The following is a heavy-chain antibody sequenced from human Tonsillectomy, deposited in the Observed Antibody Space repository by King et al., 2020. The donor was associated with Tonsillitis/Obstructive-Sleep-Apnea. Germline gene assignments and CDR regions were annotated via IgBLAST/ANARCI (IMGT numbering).Heavy chain of an antibody. J-gene: IGHJ4*02. CDR1: GYTFTNYA. Sequence: QLVQSGTEVKNPGASVKLSCKASGYTFTNYAIHWVRQAPGQRLEWMGWVNTGNCNTKYSQNFQGRVTITRDTSATTAYMELSSLRSEDTAVYYCARDPNSRVLNYWGQGTLVTVSS. V-gene: IGHV1-3*04. CDR3: ARDPNSRVLNY. D-gene: IGHD2/OR15-2a*01. CDR2: VNTGNCNT.